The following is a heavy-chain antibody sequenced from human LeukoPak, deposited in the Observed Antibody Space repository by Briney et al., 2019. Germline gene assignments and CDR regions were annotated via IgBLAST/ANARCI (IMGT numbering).Heavy chain of an antibody. D-gene: IGHD2-21*02. CDR1: GGSISSGSYY. Sequence: PSETLSLTCTVSGGSISSGSYYWGWIRQPPGEGLEGTGSIYNSGSTYYTLSLKSRVTISADTSKNQFSLKLSSVTAADTAVYYCARRPREVTTSLDIDYWGQGTLVTVSS. CDR2: IYNSGST. J-gene: IGHJ4*02. V-gene: IGHV4-39*01. CDR3: ARRPREVTTSLDIDY.